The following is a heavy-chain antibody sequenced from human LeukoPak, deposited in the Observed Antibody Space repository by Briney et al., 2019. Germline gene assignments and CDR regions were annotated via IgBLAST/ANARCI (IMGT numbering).Heavy chain of an antibody. V-gene: IGHV4-59*01. CDR1: GDSISSYY. D-gene: IGHD3-3*02. CDR3: ARGGFSLDFDY. CDR2: IYYSGNT. Sequence: PSETLSLTCTVSGDSISSYYWTWIRQPPGKGLEWIGYIYYSGNTNYNPSLKSRVTISVDTSKNQFSLKLSSVIAADTAVYYCARGGFSLDFDYWGQGTLVTVSS. J-gene: IGHJ4*02.